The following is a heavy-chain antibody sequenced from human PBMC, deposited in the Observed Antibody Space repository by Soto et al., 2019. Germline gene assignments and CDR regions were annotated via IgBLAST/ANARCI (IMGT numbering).Heavy chain of an antibody. CDR1: GFSLSTSGMC. CDR2: IDWDDDK. Sequence: SGPTLVNPTQTLTLTCTFSGFSLSTSGMCRSWIRQPPGKALEWLALIDWDDDKYYSTSLKTRLTISKDTSKNQVVLTMTNMDPVDTATYYCARIRPSRGGYNYLFDYWGQGTLVTVSS. V-gene: IGHV2-70*01. D-gene: IGHD5-12*01. J-gene: IGHJ4*02. CDR3: ARIRPSRGGYNYLFDY.